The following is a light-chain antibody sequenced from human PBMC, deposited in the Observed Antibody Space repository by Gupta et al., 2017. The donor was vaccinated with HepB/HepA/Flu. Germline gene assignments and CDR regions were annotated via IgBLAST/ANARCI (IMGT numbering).Light chain of an antibody. CDR2: STN. J-gene: IGLJ3*02. Sequence: QTVVTQEPPFSVSPGGTVTLTCGLSSGSVSTSNYPSWYQQTPGQAPRTLIYSTNTRSSGVPDRFSGSILGNKAALTITGAQADDESDYYCVLYVGSGIRVFGGGTKLTVL. V-gene: IGLV8-61*01. CDR1: SGSVSTSNY. CDR3: VLYVGSGIRV.